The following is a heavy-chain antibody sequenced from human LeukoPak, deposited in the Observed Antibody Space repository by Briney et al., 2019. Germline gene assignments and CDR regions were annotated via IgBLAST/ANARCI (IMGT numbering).Heavy chain of an antibody. D-gene: IGHD4-17*01. CDR2: ISSSSSTI. V-gene: IGHV3-48*04. Sequence: GGSLRLSCAASGFNFSSYSMNWVRQAPGKGLEWVSYISSSSSTIYYADSVKGRFTISRDNAKNSLYLQMNSLRAEDTAVYYCARGTTVTSPLNWFDPWGQGTLVTVSS. CDR1: GFNFSSYS. J-gene: IGHJ5*02. CDR3: ARGTTVTSPLNWFDP.